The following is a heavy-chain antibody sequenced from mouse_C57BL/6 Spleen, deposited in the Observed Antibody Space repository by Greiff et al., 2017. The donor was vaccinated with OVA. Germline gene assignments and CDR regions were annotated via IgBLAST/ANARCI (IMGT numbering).Heavy chain of an antibody. CDR2: IWSDGST. D-gene: IGHD2-4*01. CDR3: ARYYDYDEGFAY. V-gene: IGHV2-6*03. CDR1: GFSLTSYG. J-gene: IGHJ3*01. Sequence: QVQLKESGPGLVAPSQSLSITCTVSGFSLTSYGVHWVRQPPGKGLEWLVVIWSDGSTTYNSALKSSLSISKENSKSQVFLKMNSLQTDDTAMYYCARYYDYDEGFAYWGQGTLVTVSA.